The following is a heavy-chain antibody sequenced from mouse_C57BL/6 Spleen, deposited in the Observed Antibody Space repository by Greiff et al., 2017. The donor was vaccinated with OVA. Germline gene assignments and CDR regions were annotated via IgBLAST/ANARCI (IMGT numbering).Heavy chain of an antibody. J-gene: IGHJ2*01. CDR3: YTGGSAGYLRYFDY. CDR1: GYTFTSYW. V-gene: IGHV1-72*01. D-gene: IGHD3-2*02. Sequence: VQLQQPGAELVKPGASVKLSCKASGYTFTSYWMHWVKQRPGRGLEWIGRIDPNSGGTKYNEKFKSKATLTVDKPSSTANMQLSSLTSEDSAVYYCYTGGSAGYLRYFDYWGQGTPLTVSS. CDR2: IDPNSGGT.